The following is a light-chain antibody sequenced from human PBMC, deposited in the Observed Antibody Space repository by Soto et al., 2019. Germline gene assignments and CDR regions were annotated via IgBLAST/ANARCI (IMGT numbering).Light chain of an antibody. Sequence: QSVLTQPASVSGSPGQSITISCTGTSRDIGSYNYVSWYQQHPGKAPKLIVFDVTNRPSGLSNRFSGSKSDNTASLTISGLQAEDEADYFCSSYTSSSTVVFGGGTQLTVL. J-gene: IGLJ7*01. CDR2: DVT. CDR3: SSYTSSSTVV. CDR1: SRDIGSYNY. V-gene: IGLV2-14*03.